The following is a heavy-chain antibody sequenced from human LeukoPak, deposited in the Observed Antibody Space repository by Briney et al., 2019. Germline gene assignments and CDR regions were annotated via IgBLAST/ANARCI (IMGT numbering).Heavy chain of an antibody. CDR3: ARDGQSYYDFWSGYIQIDY. D-gene: IGHD3-3*01. J-gene: IGHJ4*02. CDR1: GYSISSGYY. Sequence: SETLSLTCTVSGYSISSGYYWGWIRQPPGKGLEWIGSIYHSGSTYYNPSLKSRVTISVDTSKNQFSLKLSSVTATDTAVYYCARDGQSYYDFWSGYIQIDYWGQGTLVTVSS. CDR2: IYHSGST. V-gene: IGHV4-38-2*02.